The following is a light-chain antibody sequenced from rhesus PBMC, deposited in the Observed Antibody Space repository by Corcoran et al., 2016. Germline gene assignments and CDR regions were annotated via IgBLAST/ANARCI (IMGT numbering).Light chain of an antibody. CDR3: QQYSNWPRT. Sequence: EIVLTQSPATLSLSLGERATLSCRASQSVSSSLAWYQQKPGQVPRPPIYGASSRATGIPDRFSGMGSGTDFTLTISSLEPEDFAVYYCQQYSNWPRTFSQGTKVEIK. J-gene: IGKJ1*01. V-gene: IGKV3-42*03. CDR1: QSVSSS. CDR2: GAS.